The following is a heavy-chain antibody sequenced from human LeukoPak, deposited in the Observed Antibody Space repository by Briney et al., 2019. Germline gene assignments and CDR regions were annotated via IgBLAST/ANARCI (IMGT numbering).Heavy chain of an antibody. J-gene: IGHJ4*02. CDR1: GFTFSNYG. CDR2: ISGSGGTT. V-gene: IGHV3-23*01. D-gene: IGHD3-16*01. Sequence: GGSLRLSCAASGFTFSNYGMNWVRQAPGKGLGWGSVISGSGGTTYYADSVKGRFTISRDNSKNTLYLQMNSLRAEDTAVYYCAKSGITFGGPFDYWGQGTLVTVSS. CDR3: AKSGITFGGPFDY.